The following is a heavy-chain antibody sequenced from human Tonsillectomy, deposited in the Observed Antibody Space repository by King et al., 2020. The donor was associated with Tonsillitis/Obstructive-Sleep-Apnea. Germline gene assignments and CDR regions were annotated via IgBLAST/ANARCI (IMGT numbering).Heavy chain of an antibody. Sequence: VQLVESGGGLIQPGGSLRLSCAASGFTVSSNYMSWVRQAPGKGLEWVSVIYSDGSTYYADSVKGRFTISRDNSKNTLYLQINSLRAEDTAVYYCAIWSGYFFHFYYGMDDWGQATTVTVSS. V-gene: IGHV3-53*01. CDR3: AIWSGYFFHFYYGMDD. CDR1: GFTVSSNY. D-gene: IGHD3-3*01. CDR2: IYSDGST. J-gene: IGHJ6*02.